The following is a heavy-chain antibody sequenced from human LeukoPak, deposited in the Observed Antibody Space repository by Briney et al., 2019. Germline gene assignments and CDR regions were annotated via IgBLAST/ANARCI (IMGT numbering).Heavy chain of an antibody. CDR1: GFTFSSYW. V-gene: IGHV3-7*01. CDR3: ARRGSPTVGYYYYMDV. Sequence: GGSLRLSCAASGFTFSSYWMSWVRQAPGKGREWVANIKQDGSEKYYVDSVKGRFTISRDNAKNSLYLQMNSLRAEDTAVYYCARRGSPTVGYYYYMDVWGKGTTVTVSS. CDR2: IKQDGSEK. J-gene: IGHJ6*03.